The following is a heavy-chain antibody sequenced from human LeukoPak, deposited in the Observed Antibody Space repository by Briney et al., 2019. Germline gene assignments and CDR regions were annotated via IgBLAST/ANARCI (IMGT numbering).Heavy chain of an antibody. CDR2: NYTSGST. CDR3: ARSGSGWTRYYFDY. V-gene: IGHV4-61*02. D-gene: IGHD6-19*01. Sequence: SETLSLTCTVSGGSISSGDYYWSWIRQPAGKGLEWIGRNYTSGSTNYNPSLKSQVTMSVDTSKNQFSLKLSSVTAADTAVYYCARSGSGWTRYYFDYWGQGTLVTVSS. J-gene: IGHJ4*02. CDR1: GGSISSGDYY.